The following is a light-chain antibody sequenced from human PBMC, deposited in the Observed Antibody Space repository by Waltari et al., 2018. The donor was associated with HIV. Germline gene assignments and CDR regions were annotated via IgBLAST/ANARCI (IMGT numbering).Light chain of an antibody. Sequence: QSVLTLPHSASGAPGQRLPGSCSGSRTYIGCNRAGWYQQHPGTAPKLLISGNAQRPSGVPDRFSGSKSGSSASLAISGLQAEDESQYFCGAGDDSLKGFMFGGGTQLTVL. V-gene: IGLV1-44*01. J-gene: IGLJ3*02. CDR1: RTYIGCNR. CDR3: GAGDDSLKGFM. CDR2: GNA.